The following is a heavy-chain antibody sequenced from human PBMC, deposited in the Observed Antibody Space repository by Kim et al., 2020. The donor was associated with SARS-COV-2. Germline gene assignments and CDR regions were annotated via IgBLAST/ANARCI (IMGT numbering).Heavy chain of an antibody. Sequence: GGSLRLSCAASGFTFSSYGMRWVRQAPGKGLEWVAVIWYDGSNKYYADSVKGRFTISRDNSKNTLYLQMNSLRAEDTAVYYCARDPRDNYDFWSGYANYYYYGMDVWGQGTTVTVSS. D-gene: IGHD3-3*01. CDR2: IWYDGSNK. J-gene: IGHJ6*02. V-gene: IGHV3-33*08. CDR3: ARDPRDNYDFWSGYANYYYYGMDV. CDR1: GFTFSSYG.